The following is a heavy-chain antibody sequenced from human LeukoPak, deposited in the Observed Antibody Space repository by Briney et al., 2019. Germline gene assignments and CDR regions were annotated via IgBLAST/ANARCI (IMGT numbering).Heavy chain of an antibody. Sequence: GGSLRLSCAASGFTFSSYSMNWVRQAPGKGLEWVSFISDSATTIYYVDSVKGRFTISRDNAKNSLYLQMNSLRDEDTAVYYCARSRPLRGVTVDYWGQGTLVTVSS. CDR1: GFTFSSYS. J-gene: IGHJ4*02. D-gene: IGHD3-10*01. CDR2: ISDSATTI. CDR3: ARSRPLRGVTVDY. V-gene: IGHV3-48*02.